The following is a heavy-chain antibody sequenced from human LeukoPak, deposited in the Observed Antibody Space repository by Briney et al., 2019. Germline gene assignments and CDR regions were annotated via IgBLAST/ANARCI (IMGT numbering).Heavy chain of an antibody. J-gene: IGHJ6*02. CDR2: INPSGGST. CDR1: GYTFTSYY. V-gene: IGHV1-46*01. D-gene: IGHD2-2*01. CDR3: AREPRGDILVVPAAAYYYYGMDV. Sequence: ASVKVSCKASGYTFTSYYMHWVRQAPGQGLEWMGIINPSGGSTSYAQKFQGRVTMTRDTSTSTVYMELSSLRSEDTAVYYCAREPRGDILVVPAAAYYYYGMDVWGQGTTVTVSS.